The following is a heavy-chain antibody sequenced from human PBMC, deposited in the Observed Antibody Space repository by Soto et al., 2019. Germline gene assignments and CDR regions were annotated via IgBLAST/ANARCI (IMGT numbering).Heavy chain of an antibody. D-gene: IGHD2-8*01. Sequence: ETLSLTCSVSGISISPYYWSWVRQPPGKGLEWIGYIIYNGNSNYNPSLESRVTLSLDTSKNQFSLELKSVTAADTAVYYCATLHSYGVDYWGQGTLVTVSS. CDR1: GISISPYY. V-gene: IGHV4-59*08. CDR2: IIYNGNS. CDR3: ATLHSYGVDY. J-gene: IGHJ4*02.